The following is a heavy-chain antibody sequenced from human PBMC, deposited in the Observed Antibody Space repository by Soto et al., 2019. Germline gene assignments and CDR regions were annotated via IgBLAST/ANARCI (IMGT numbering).Heavy chain of an antibody. CDR2: IIPIFGTA. Sequence: QVQLVQSGAEVKKPGSSVKVSCKGSGGTFSSYAVSWVRQAPGQGLEWMGGIIPIFGTAKYAQKFQGRVTITADESTRTAYMELSSLRSEDTAVYYCASPDYGDYHFDHWGQGTLVTVSS. J-gene: IGHJ4*02. V-gene: IGHV1-69*12. D-gene: IGHD4-17*01. CDR3: ASPDYGDYHFDH. CDR1: GGTFSSYA.